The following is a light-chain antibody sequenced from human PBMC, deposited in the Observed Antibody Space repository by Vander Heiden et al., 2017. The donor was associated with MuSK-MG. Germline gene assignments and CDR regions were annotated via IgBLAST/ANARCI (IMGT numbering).Light chain of an antibody. Sequence: QSALAQPASVSGPLGQSITISCTGSSLDLPGFNYVSGYQQHPGTAPKLILFNVSGRPAGVSIRFSGAKSGDTASLTISDLQSDDEAFYYCSSYTVSTSLIFGGGTKVTVL. CDR2: NVS. J-gene: IGLJ2*01. CDR1: SLDLPGFNY. V-gene: IGLV2-14*03. CDR3: SSYTVSTSLI.